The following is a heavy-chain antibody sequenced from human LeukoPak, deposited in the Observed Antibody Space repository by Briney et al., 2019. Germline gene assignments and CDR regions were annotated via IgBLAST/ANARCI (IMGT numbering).Heavy chain of an antibody. J-gene: IGHJ4*02. V-gene: IGHV3-23*01. CDR2: ISGSGGST. CDR1: GFTFSSYA. CDR3: AKDFVARVATVTYFDY. Sequence: GGSLRLSCAASGFTFSSYAMSWVRQASGKGLEWVSAISGSGGSTYYADSVKGRFTISRDNSKNTLYLQMNSLRAEDTAVYYCAKDFVARVATVTYFDYWGQGTLVTVSS. D-gene: IGHD4-17*01.